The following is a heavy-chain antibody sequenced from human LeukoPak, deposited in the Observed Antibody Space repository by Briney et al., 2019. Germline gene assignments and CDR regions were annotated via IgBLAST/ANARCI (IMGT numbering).Heavy chain of an antibody. D-gene: IGHD6-25*01. CDR1: GYTFTGYY. CDR2: INPNSGGT. V-gene: IGHV1-2*02. J-gene: IGHJ5*02. Sequence: ASVKVSCKASGYTFTGYYMHWVRQAPGQGLEWMGWINPNSGGTNYAQKFQGRVTMTRDTPISTAYMELSRLRSDDTAVYYCAREERGYNWFDPWGQGTLVTVSS. CDR3: AREERGYNWFDP.